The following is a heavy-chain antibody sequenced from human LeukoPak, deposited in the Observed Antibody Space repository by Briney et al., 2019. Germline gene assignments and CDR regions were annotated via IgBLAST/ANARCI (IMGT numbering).Heavy chain of an antibody. Sequence: GGSLRLSCAASGFTFNNYWMHWVRQAPGKGLEWVSSISSSSIYIYYADSVKGRFTISRDNARNSLYLQMNSLRAEDTAVYYCARGKSNYGDYVDYWGQGTLVTVSS. CDR1: GFTFNNYW. CDR3: ARGKSNYGDYVDY. CDR2: ISSSSIYI. V-gene: IGHV3-21*01. D-gene: IGHD4-17*01. J-gene: IGHJ4*02.